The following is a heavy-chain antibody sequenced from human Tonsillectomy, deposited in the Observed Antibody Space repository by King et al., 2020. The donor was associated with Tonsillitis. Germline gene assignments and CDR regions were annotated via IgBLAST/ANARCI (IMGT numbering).Heavy chain of an antibody. CDR3: ARHHSSGWYYFDY. CDR2: INHTGNT. J-gene: IGHJ4*02. CDR1: GGSFSDYS. V-gene: IGHV4-34*01. D-gene: IGHD6-19*01. Sequence: VQLQQWGAGLLKPSETLSLTCAVYGGSFSDYSWSWIRQPPGKGLEWIGEINHTGNTNYNPSLKSRVTISVDTSKNQFSLKLSPVTAADPAVYYCARHHSSGWYYFDYWGQGTQATVSS.